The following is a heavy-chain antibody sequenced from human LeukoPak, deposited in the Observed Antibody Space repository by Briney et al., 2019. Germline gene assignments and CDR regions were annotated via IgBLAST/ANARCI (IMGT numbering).Heavy chain of an antibody. V-gene: IGHV1-3*01. Sequence: ASVKVSCKASGYTFTSYAMHWVRQAPGQRLEWMGWINAGNGNTKYSQKLQGRVTMTTDTSTSTAYMELRSLRSDDTAVYYCARGYRLLRYFDWLFRGMDVWGQGTTVTVSS. D-gene: IGHD3-9*01. CDR3: ARGYRLLRYFDWLFRGMDV. CDR2: INAGNGNT. J-gene: IGHJ6*02. CDR1: GYTFTSYA.